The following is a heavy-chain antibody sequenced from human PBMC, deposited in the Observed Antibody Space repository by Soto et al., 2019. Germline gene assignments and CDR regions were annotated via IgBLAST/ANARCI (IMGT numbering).Heavy chain of an antibody. CDR3: ARSGAYYDFWSGHPNFDY. J-gene: IGHJ4*02. V-gene: IGHV1-69*01. D-gene: IGHD3-3*01. Sequence: QVQLVQSGAEVKKPGSSVKVSCKASGGTFSSYAISWVRQAPGQGLEWMGGIIPIFGTANYAQKFQDRVTITADESTSTAYMELSSLRSEDTAVYYCARSGAYYDFWSGHPNFDYWGQGTLVTVSS. CDR1: GGTFSSYA. CDR2: IIPIFGTA.